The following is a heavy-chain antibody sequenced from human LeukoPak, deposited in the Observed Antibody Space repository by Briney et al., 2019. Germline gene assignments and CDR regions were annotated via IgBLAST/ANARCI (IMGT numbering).Heavy chain of an antibody. D-gene: IGHD2-2*01. Sequence: SVKVSCKASGDTFSSYTISWVRQAPGQGLEWMGGIFPIFRTSNYAQKFQGRVTITTDESTNTAYMELSSLRSEDTAVYYCASSELGFCSRTSCHDFDYWGQGTLVTASS. CDR1: GDTFSSYT. CDR3: ASSELGFCSRTSCHDFDY. CDR2: IFPIFRTS. V-gene: IGHV1-69*05. J-gene: IGHJ4*02.